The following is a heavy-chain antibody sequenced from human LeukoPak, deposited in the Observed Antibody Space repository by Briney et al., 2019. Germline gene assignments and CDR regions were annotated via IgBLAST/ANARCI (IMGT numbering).Heavy chain of an antibody. V-gene: IGHV5-51*01. CDR3: ARQGAAGKYYYYYMDV. Sequence: GASLQISCQGSGYNFPIYWIGWVRQMPGQGLEWMGIIYPDDSNTIYGPSFQGQVTISADKSINTAYLEWSSLKASDTAIYYCARQGAAGKYYYYYMDVWGKGTTVTVSS. J-gene: IGHJ6*03. CDR1: GYNFPIYW. D-gene: IGHD6-13*01. CDR2: IYPDDSNT.